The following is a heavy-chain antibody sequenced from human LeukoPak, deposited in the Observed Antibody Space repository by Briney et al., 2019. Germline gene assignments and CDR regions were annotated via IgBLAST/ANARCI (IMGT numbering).Heavy chain of an antibody. CDR2: ISAYNGNT. V-gene: IGHV1-18*01. J-gene: IGHJ5*02. CDR1: GYTFTSYG. D-gene: IGHD1-26*01. CDR3: ARDHSIITPYSGSYPPPHWFDP. Sequence: ASVKVSCKASGYTFTSYGISWVRQAPGQGLEWMGWISAYNGNTNYARKFQGRVTMTTDTSTSTAYMELRSLRSDDTAVYYCARDHSIITPYSGSYPPPHWFDPWGQGTLVTVSS.